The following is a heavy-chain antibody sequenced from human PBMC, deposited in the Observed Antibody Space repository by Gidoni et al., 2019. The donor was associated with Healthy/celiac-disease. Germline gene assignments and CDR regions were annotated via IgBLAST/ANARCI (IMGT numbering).Heavy chain of an antibody. CDR2: ISGSGGST. CDR3: AGIITYYDFWSGGGYFDY. CDR1: GFTFSIIS. V-gene: IGHV3-23*01. Sequence: EVQLLESGGGLVQPGGSLRLSCACSGFTFSIISLCWVRQAPGKGLEWVSAISGSGGSTYYADSVKGRFTISRDNSKNTLYLQMNSLRAEDTAVYYCAGIITYYDFWSGGGYFDYWGQGTLVTVSS. D-gene: IGHD3-3*01. J-gene: IGHJ4*02.